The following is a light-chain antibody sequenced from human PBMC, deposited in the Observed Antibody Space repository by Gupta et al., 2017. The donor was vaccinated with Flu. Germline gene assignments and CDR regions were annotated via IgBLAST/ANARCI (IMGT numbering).Light chain of an antibody. CDR2: EGR. Sequence: SALTQPASVSGSPGQSITISCTGTSSDVGSYNPVSWYQHHPDKAPKLMIYEGRKRPSGVSNRFSASTSGNTASLTIAGGQAGDEDDYYCCSYAGSSTVFGGGTKLTVL. J-gene: IGLJ3*02. CDR3: CSYAGSSTV. V-gene: IGLV2-23*01. CDR1: SSDVGSYNP.